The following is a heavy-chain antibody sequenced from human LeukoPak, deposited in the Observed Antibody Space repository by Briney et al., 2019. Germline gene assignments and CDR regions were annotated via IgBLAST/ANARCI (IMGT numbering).Heavy chain of an antibody. CDR2: IDYSGGST. Sequence: GGSLRLSCAASGFTFSSYWMSWIRQAPGKGLEWVSSIDYSGGSTYYADSVKGRFTISRDNSKNTLYLQLNSLRAEDTAVYYCAKEGVWAAAGTVDYYYYMDVWGKGTTVTISS. V-gene: IGHV3-23*01. D-gene: IGHD6-13*01. CDR3: AKEGVWAAAGTVDYYYYMDV. CDR1: GFTFSSYW. J-gene: IGHJ6*03.